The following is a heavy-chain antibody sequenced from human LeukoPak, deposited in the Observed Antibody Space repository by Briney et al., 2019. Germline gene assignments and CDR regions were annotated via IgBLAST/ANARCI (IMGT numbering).Heavy chain of an antibody. CDR3: AKHTRGWYSQFDY. V-gene: IGHV3-23*01. CDR1: GFTFNNYA. D-gene: IGHD1-1*01. CDR2: ISGNGGTT. Sequence: GGSLRLSCAASGFTFNNYAMSWVRQAPGKGLEWVSSISGNGGTTEYADSVKGRFTISRDNSKNTLHPQMNSLRAEDTAVYYCAKHTRGWYSQFDYWGQGTLVTVSS. J-gene: IGHJ4*02.